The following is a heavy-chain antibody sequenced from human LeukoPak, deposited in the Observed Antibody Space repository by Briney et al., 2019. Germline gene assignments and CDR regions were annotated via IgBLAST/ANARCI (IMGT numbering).Heavy chain of an antibody. J-gene: IGHJ5*02. V-gene: IGHV4-59*08. D-gene: IGHD6-19*01. CDR1: GGSISSYY. Sequence: KASETLSLTCTVSGGSISSYYWSWIRQPPGKGLEWIGYIYYSGSTNYNPSLKSRVTISVDTSKNQFSLKLSSVTAADTAVYYCARKGIGVAGTALDNWFDPWGQGTLVTVSS. CDR2: IYYSGST. CDR3: ARKGIGVAGTALDNWFDP.